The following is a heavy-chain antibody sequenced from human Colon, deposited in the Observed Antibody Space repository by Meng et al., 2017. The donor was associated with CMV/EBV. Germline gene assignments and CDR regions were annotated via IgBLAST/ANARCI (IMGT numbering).Heavy chain of an antibody. V-gene: IGHV3-30*02. CDR2: IRYDGSNK. CDR1: GFTFSSYG. Sequence: GGSLRLSCAASGFTFSSYGIHWVRQAPGKGLEWVASIRYDGSNKYYADSVKGRFTISRDNSKNTLYLQMNSVRAEDTAVYYCAKGLSYYTDPNFDAFDIWGQGTVVTVSS. J-gene: IGHJ3*02. D-gene: IGHD2-21*01. CDR3: AKGLSYYTDPNFDAFDI.